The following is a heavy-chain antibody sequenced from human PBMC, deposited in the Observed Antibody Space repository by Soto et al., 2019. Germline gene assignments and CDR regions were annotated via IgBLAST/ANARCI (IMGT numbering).Heavy chain of an antibody. Sequence: GGSLRLSCAASGFTFSSYAMSWVRQAPGKGLEWVSAISGSGGSTYYADSVKGRFTISRDNSKNTLYLQMNSLRAEDAAVYYCANDIVLMVYAIGFDYWGQGTLVTVSS. D-gene: IGHD2-8*01. CDR1: GFTFSSYA. CDR3: ANDIVLMVYAIGFDY. J-gene: IGHJ4*02. CDR2: ISGSGGST. V-gene: IGHV3-23*01.